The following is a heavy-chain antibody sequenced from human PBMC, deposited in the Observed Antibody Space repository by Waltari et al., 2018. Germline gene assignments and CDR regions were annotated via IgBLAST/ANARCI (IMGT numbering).Heavy chain of an antibody. V-gene: IGHV3-64*01. CDR2: MSSNGGST. CDR1: GFTFSSYA. Sequence: EVQLVESGGGLVQPGGSLRLSCAASGFTFSSYAMHWVRQAPGKGLEYVSAMSSNGGSTYYANSVKGRFTISRDNSKNTLYLQMGSLRAEDMAVYYCARGGVVVAAIPYFDYWGQGTLVTVSS. J-gene: IGHJ4*02. CDR3: ARGGVVVAAIPYFDY. D-gene: IGHD2-15*01.